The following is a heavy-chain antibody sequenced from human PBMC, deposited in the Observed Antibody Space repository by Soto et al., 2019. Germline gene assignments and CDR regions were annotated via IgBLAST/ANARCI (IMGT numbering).Heavy chain of an antibody. CDR3: AKASNDHYAIWTGYSQFGY. V-gene: IGHV3-23*01. CDR2: ISGSGGST. J-gene: IGHJ4*02. Sequence: PGGSLRLSCAASGFTFSSYAMSWVRQAPGKGLEWVSAISGSGGSTYYADSVKGRFTISRDNSKNTPYLQMNSLRAEDTAVYYCAKASNDHYAIWTGYSQFGYWGQGALVTVSS. CDR1: GFTFSSYA. D-gene: IGHD3-9*01.